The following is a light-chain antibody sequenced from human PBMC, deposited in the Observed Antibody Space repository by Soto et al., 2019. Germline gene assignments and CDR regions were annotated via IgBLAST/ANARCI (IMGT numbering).Light chain of an antibody. CDR2: GAS. CDR1: QSVSGN. Sequence: EITMTQSPATLSVSPGERATLSCRASQSVSGNVAWSQQKPRQVPRPLIHGASSWATGIPDRFSGSGSGTDFTLTISRLEPEDFAVYYCQQYGTSPTFGQGTKVDI. V-gene: IGKV3-20*01. J-gene: IGKJ1*01. CDR3: QQYGTSPT.